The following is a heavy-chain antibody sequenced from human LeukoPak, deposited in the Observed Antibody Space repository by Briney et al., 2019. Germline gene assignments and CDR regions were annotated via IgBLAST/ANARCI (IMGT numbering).Heavy chain of an antibody. CDR1: GYTFTSYG. D-gene: IGHD3-22*01. V-gene: IGHV1-18*01. CDR2: ISAYNGNT. J-gene: IGHJ4*02. CDR3: ARDLTPYYYDSSGYYY. Sequence: GASVKVSCTASGYTFTSYGISWVRQAPGQGLEWMGWISAYNGNTNYAQKLQGRVTMTTDTSTSTAYMELRSLRSDDTAVYYCARDLTPYYYDSSGYYYWGQGTLVTVSS.